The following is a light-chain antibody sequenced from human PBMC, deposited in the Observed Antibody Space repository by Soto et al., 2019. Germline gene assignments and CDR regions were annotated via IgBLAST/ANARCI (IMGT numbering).Light chain of an antibody. J-gene: IGKJ5*01. CDR1: QSVSSSY. CDR2: GAS. CDR3: QQYGSSLSIT. V-gene: IGKV3-20*01. Sequence: EIVLTQSPGTLSLSPGERATLSCRASQSVSSSYLAWYQQKPGQAPRLLIYGASSRATGIPDRFSGSGSGTALTLTITRLEPEDFAVYYCQQYGSSLSITFGQGTRLEIK.